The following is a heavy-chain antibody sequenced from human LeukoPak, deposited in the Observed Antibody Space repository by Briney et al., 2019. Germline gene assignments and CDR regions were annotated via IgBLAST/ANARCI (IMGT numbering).Heavy chain of an antibody. Sequence: PSETLSLTCTVSGGSINGYYWSWIRQSPGKGLEWIGYIYFSGSTNYNPSLKSRVTISIDTSKNQFSLKLSSVTAADTAVYYCARHEAVAGSNFDYWGQGTLVTVSS. V-gene: IGHV4-59*08. CDR3: ARHEAVAGSNFDY. CDR1: GGSINGYY. CDR2: IYFSGST. D-gene: IGHD6-19*01. J-gene: IGHJ4*02.